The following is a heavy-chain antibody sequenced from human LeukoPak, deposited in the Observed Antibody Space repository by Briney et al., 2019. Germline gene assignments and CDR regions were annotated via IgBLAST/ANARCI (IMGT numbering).Heavy chain of an antibody. Sequence: GGSLRLSCAASGFTFDDYGMSWVRQAPGKGLEWVSGINWNGGSTGYADSAKGRFTISRDNAKNSLYLQMNSLRAEDTALYYCARVGGYCSSTSCYGGAFDIWGQGTMVTVSS. J-gene: IGHJ3*02. CDR1: GFTFDDYG. D-gene: IGHD2-2*01. CDR3: ARVGGYCSSTSCYGGAFDI. CDR2: INWNGGST. V-gene: IGHV3-20*04.